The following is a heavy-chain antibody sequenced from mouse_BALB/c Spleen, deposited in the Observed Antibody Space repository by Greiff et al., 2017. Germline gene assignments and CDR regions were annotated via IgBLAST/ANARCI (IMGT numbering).Heavy chain of an antibody. V-gene: IGHV1-82*01. Sequence: VQLQQSGPELVKPGASVKISCKASGYAFSSSWMNWVKQRPGQGLEWIGRIYPGDGDTNYNGKFKGKATLTADKSSSTAYMQLSSLTSVDSAVYFCAREGDPSYAMDYWGQGTSVTVSS. CDR2: IYPGDGDT. CDR3: AREGDPSYAMDY. CDR1: GYAFSSSW. J-gene: IGHJ4*01. D-gene: IGHD3-3*01.